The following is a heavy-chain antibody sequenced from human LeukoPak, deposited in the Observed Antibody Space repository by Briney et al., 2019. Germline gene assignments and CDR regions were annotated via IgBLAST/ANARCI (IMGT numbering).Heavy chain of an antibody. CDR1: GFTFGNYW. CDR2: IKDDGSAK. CDR3: AARLGGTGAYFY. Sequence: GGSLRLSCAASGFTFGNYWMSWVRQPPGKGLEWVANIKDDGSAKRSLDSVRGRFTISRDNDKNSLYMQMNSLRVDDTAVYFCAARLGGTGAYFYWGQGTLVTVPS. D-gene: IGHD7-27*01. V-gene: IGHV3-7*01. J-gene: IGHJ4*02.